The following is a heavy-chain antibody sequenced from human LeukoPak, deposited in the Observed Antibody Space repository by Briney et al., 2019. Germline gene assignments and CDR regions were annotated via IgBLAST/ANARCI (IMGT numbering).Heavy chain of an antibody. CDR2: IYYSGST. Sequence: PSETLSLTCTVSGGSISSYYWSWIRQHPGKGLEWIGYIYYSGSTYYNPSLKSRVFIAVDTFENQFSLKLRSVTAADTAVYYCARGGSNSYFQHWGQGTLVTVSS. D-gene: IGHD1-26*01. CDR3: ARGGSNSYFQH. V-gene: IGHV4-59*06. J-gene: IGHJ1*01. CDR1: GGSISSYY.